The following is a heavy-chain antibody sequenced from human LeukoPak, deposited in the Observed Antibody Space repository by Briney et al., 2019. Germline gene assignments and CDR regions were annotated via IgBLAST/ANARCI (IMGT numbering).Heavy chain of an antibody. V-gene: IGHV4-59*08. CDR1: GGSISSYY. D-gene: IGHD1-26*01. CDR3: ARQELLSIESGAFDI. Sequence: KPSETLSLTCTVSGGSISSYYWSWIRQPPGKGLEWIGYIYYSGSTNYNPSLKSRVTISVDTSKNQFSLKLSSVTAADTAVYYCARQELLSIESGAFDIWGQGTMVTVSS. CDR2: IYYSGST. J-gene: IGHJ3*02.